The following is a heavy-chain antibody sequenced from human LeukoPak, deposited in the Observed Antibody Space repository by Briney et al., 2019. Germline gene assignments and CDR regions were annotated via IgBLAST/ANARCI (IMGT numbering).Heavy chain of an antibody. Sequence: SETLSLTCAVYGGSFSGYYWSWIRQPPGKGLEWIGEIDHSGSTNYNPSLKSRVTISVDTSKNQFSLKLSSMTAADTAVFYCARGPTLFSTSWFDPWGQGTLVTVSS. D-gene: IGHD2-2*01. CDR1: GGSFSGYY. V-gene: IGHV4-34*01. J-gene: IGHJ5*02. CDR2: IDHSGST. CDR3: ARGPTLFSTSWFDP.